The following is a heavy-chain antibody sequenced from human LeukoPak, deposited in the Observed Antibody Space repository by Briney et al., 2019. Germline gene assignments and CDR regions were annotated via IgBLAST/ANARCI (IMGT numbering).Heavy chain of an antibody. D-gene: IGHD3-10*01. V-gene: IGHV3-30-3*01. Sequence: GGSLRLSCAASGFTFSSYAMHWVRQAPGKGLEWVAVISYDGSNEYYADSVKGRFTISRDNSKNTLYLQMNSLRAEDTAVYYCARESPHYGSGSYYSYFDYWGQGTLVTVSS. J-gene: IGHJ4*02. CDR1: GFTFSSYA. CDR2: ISYDGSNE. CDR3: ARESPHYGSGSYYSYFDY.